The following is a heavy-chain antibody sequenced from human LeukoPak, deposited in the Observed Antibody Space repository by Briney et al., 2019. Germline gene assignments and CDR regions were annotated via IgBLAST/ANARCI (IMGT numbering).Heavy chain of an antibody. J-gene: IGHJ5*02. CDR3: ARGEGYYGSGMSWFDP. Sequence: SETLSLTCTVSGGSLSSYYWSWIRQPPGKGLEWIGYIYTSGSTNYNPSLKSRVTISVDTSKNQFSLKLSSVTAADTAVYYCARGEGYYGSGMSWFDPWGQGTLVTVSS. CDR1: GGSLSSYY. V-gene: IGHV4-4*09. CDR2: IYTSGST. D-gene: IGHD3-10*01.